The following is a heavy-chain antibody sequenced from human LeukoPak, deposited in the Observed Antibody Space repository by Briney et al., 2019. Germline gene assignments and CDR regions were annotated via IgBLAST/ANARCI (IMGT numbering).Heavy chain of an antibody. CDR1: GFTFSTYS. D-gene: IGHD3-22*01. CDR3: ARAEAYYDSSGYYVPHY. V-gene: IGHV3-48*04. J-gene: IGHJ4*02. Sequence: TGGSLRLSCAASGFTFSTYSMNWVRQAPGKGLEWVSYISSSSSTIYYADSVKGRFTISRDNAKNSLYLQMNSLRAEDTALYYCARAEAYYDSSGYYVPHYWGQGTLVTVSS. CDR2: ISSSSSTI.